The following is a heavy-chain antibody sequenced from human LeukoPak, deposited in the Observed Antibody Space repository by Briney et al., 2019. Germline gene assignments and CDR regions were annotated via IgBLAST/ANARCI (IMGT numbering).Heavy chain of an antibody. V-gene: IGHV1-69*13. CDR2: IIPIFGTA. CDR3: AASMAAAGSDYYYYYYMDV. J-gene: IGHJ6*03. D-gene: IGHD6-13*01. CDR1: GGTFSSYA. Sequence: ASVKVSCKASGGTFSSYAISWVRQAPGQGLEWMGGIIPIFGTANYAQKFQGRVTITADESTSTAYMELSSLRSEDTAVYYCAASMAAAGSDYYYYYYMDVWGKGTTVTVSS.